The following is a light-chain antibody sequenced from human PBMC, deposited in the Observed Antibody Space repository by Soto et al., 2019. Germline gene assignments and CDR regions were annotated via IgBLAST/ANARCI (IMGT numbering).Light chain of an antibody. CDR1: QSVSSN. CDR2: ATS. Sequence: EIVMTQSPATLSVSPGERATLSCRASQSVSSNLAWYQQKPGQAPRLLIYATSTRATGIPARFSGSGSGTEFTLTISSLQSEDYAVYDCQQYNNWLPTFGQGTKVEIK. J-gene: IGKJ1*01. CDR3: QQYNNWLPT. V-gene: IGKV3-15*01.